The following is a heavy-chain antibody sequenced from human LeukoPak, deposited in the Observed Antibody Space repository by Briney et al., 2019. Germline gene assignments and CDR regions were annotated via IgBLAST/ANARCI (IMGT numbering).Heavy chain of an antibody. CDR1: GFIFSGYA. D-gene: IGHD3-16*01. CDR3: AKDHLGDYYYYMDV. Sequence: GGSLRLSCAASGFIFSGYAMHWVRQAPGKGLEWVAFIRYDGSNKYYADSVKGRFTISRDNSENTLHLQMNSPRAEDTAVYYCAKDHLGDYYYYMDVWGNGTTVTVSS. CDR2: IRYDGSNK. J-gene: IGHJ6*03. V-gene: IGHV3-30*02.